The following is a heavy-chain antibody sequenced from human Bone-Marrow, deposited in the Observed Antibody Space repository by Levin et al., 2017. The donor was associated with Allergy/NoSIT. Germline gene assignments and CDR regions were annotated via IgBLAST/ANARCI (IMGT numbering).Heavy chain of an antibody. D-gene: IGHD2-15*01. CDR2: VYFDGTN. CDR3: ARDNGVISVTPYYYYGMDV. J-gene: IGHJ6*02. CDR1: GDSVSNNY. Sequence: SQTLSLTCTVSGDSVSNNYWSWIRPSAGKGLEWIGRVYFDGTNKYNPSLKSRVTLSVDTSKNQVFLSLSSVTAADTAIYYCARDNGVISVTPYYYYGMDVWGQGTTVTVSS. V-gene: IGHV4-4*07.